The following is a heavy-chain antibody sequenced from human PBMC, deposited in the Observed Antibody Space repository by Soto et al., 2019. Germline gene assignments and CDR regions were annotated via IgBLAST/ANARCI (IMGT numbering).Heavy chain of an antibody. CDR1: GGSISSYY. D-gene: IGHD6-13*01. V-gene: IGHV4-59*01. Sequence: SETLSLTCTVSGGSISSYYWSWIRQPPGKGLEWIGYIYYSGSTNYNPSLKSRVTISVDTSKNQFSLKLSSVTAADTAVYYCARGKYSSSWYYFDYWGQGTLVTVPQ. J-gene: IGHJ4*02. CDR2: IYYSGST. CDR3: ARGKYSSSWYYFDY.